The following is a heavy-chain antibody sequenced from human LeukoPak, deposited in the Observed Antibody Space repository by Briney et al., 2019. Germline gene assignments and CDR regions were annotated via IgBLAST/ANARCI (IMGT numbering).Heavy chain of an antibody. Sequence: GGSLRLSCAASGFTFSSYAMSWVRQAPRKGLEWVSAISGSGGSTKYAASVKGRFTISRDNSKNTLYLQINSLRAEDTAVYYCAKAYYYDRSGYATWGQGTLVTVSS. V-gene: IGHV3-23*01. CDR2: ISGSGGST. D-gene: IGHD3-22*01. CDR3: AKAYYYDRSGYAT. J-gene: IGHJ5*02. CDR1: GFTFSSYA.